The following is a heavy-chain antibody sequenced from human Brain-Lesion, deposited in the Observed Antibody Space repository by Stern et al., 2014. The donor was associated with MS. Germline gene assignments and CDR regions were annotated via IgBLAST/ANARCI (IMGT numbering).Heavy chain of an antibody. V-gene: IGHV1-2*02. Sequence: QLVQSGAEVKKPGASVKVSCKTSGYIFTGYYIHWVQQAPGQGLEWMAWINPNTGGTKYAQKLQGRVTMSRDTSISTAYVELSSLTSDDTAVYYCARDQRGITIFGVVTDYYYLGMDVWGQGTTVTVSS. CDR3: ARDQRGITIFGVVTDYYYLGMDV. D-gene: IGHD3-3*01. CDR2: INPNTGGT. J-gene: IGHJ6*02. CDR1: GYIFTGYY.